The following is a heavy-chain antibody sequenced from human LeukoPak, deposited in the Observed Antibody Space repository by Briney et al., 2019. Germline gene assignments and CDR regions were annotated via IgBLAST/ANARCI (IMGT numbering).Heavy chain of an antibody. D-gene: IGHD3-22*01. V-gene: IGHV1-2*02. Sequence: ASVKVSCKASGYTFTGYYMHWVRQAPGQGLEWMGWINPNSGGTSYAQKFQGRVTMTRDTSISTAYVELSRLRSDDTAVYYCARVGTVRYYYDSSGPYWGQGTLVTVSS. CDR2: INPNSGGT. CDR3: ARVGTVRYYYDSSGPY. CDR1: GYTFTGYY. J-gene: IGHJ4*02.